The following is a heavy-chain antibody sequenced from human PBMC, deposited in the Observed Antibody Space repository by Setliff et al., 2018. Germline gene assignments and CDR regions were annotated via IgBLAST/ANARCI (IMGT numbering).Heavy chain of an antibody. J-gene: IGHJ2*01. CDR2: IYYSGST. CDR1: GGSFSTYY. V-gene: IGHV4-59*01. CDR3: ARGPTIVDWFFDL. Sequence: SETLSLTCAVYGGSFSTYYWIWIRQPPGKGLEWIGSIYYSGSTNYNPSLKSRVTISVDTSKNQFSLKLSSVTAADTAVYYCARGPTIVDWFFDLWGRGTLVTVSS. D-gene: IGHD3-22*01.